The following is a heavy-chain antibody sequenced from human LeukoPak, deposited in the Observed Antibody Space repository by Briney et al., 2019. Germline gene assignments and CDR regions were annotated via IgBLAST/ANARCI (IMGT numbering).Heavy chain of an antibody. CDR1: GFTFSSYS. CDR2: ISYDGSNK. V-gene: IGHV3-30*03. D-gene: IGHD3-22*01. CDR3: ARGPDYYDSSVPDY. J-gene: IGHJ4*02. Sequence: GGSLRLSCAASGFTFSSYSMNWVRQAPGKGLEWVAVISYDGSNKYYADSVKGRITISRDNSKNTLYLQMNSLRAEDTAVYYCARGPDYYDSSVPDYWGQGTLVTVSS.